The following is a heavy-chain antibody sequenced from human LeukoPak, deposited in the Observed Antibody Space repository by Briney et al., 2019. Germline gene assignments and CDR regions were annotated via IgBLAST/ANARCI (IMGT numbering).Heavy chain of an antibody. J-gene: IGHJ1*01. D-gene: IGHD4-17*01. V-gene: IGHV4-4*07. CDR3: ARHGGDYVSREYFQH. CDR2: IYTSGST. CDR1: GGSISSYH. Sequence: SETLSLTCTVSGGSISSYHWSWIRQPAGKGLEWIGRIYTSGSTNYNPSLKSRVTMSVDTSKNQFSLKLSSVTAADTAVYYCARHGGDYVSREYFQHWGQGTLVTVSS.